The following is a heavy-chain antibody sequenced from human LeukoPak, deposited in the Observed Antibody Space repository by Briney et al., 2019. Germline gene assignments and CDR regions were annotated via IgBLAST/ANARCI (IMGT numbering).Heavy chain of an antibody. V-gene: IGHV1-2*02. Sequence: ASVKVSCKASGYTFSGTGWYLYWLRQAPGQGLACMGWIYPYPGATHYAQKFQGRVTMTRDTSISTAYMELSRLRSDDTAVYYCARGGRSSSLPRDVFLADYYYYGMDVWGQGTTVTVSS. D-gene: IGHD6-13*01. CDR1: GYTFSGTGWY. CDR2: IYPYPGAT. CDR3: ARGGRSSSLPRDVFLADYYYYGMDV. J-gene: IGHJ6*02.